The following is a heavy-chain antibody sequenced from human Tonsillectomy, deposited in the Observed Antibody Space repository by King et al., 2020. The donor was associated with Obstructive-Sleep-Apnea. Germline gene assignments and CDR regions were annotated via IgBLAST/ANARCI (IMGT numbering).Heavy chain of an antibody. CDR2: ISSSSSYI. CDR3: AGSHVDIASGY. J-gene: IGHJ4*02. CDR1: GFTFSSYS. Sequence: VQLVESGGGLVNPGGSLRLSCAASGFTFSSYSMNWVRQAPGKGLEWVSSISSSSSYIYYADSVKGRFTISRDNAKNSLYLQMNSLRAEDTAVYYCAGSHVDIASGYWGQGTLVTVSS. V-gene: IGHV3-21*01. D-gene: IGHD5-12*01.